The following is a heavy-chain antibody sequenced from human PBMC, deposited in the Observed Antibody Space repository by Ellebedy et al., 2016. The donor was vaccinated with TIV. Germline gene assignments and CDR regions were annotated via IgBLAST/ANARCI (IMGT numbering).Heavy chain of an antibody. Sequence: SVKVSXKASSYTFTSYGISWVRQAPGQGLEWMGGIIPIFGTANYAQKFQGRVTITADESTSTAYMELSSLRSEDTAVYYCAREDPGYYYGMDVWGQGTTVTVSS. CDR3: AREDPGYYYGMDV. CDR1: SYTFTSYG. V-gene: IGHV1-69*13. J-gene: IGHJ6*02. CDR2: IIPIFGTA.